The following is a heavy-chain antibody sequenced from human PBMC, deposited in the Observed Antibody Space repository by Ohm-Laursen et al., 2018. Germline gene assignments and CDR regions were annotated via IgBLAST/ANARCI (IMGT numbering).Heavy chain of an antibody. CDR2: ISSSGSTI. D-gene: IGHD3-9*01. CDR1: GFTFSDYY. V-gene: IGHV3-11*01. J-gene: IGHJ4*02. CDR3: AHAPASDYWLGQGRD. Sequence: SLRLSCAASGFTFSDYYMSWIRQAPGKGLEWVSYISSSGSTIYYADSVKGRFTISRDNDKNSLYLQMNSLRAEDTAVYYCAHAPASDYWLGQGRDWGQGTLVTVSS.